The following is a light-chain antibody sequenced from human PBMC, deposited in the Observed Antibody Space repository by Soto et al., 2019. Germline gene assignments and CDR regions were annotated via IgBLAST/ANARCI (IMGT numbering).Light chain of an antibody. V-gene: IGKV1-5*03. CDR2: KAS. CDR3: QQYGNLWT. Sequence: DIQLTQSPSTLSASVGDRVTISCRASQSTNNYLAWYQQKPGKAPKLLIYKASTLESGVPSTFSGSGSGTEFSLTISSLQPDDFATYYCQQYGNLWTFGQGTKVEIK. CDR1: QSTNNY. J-gene: IGKJ1*01.